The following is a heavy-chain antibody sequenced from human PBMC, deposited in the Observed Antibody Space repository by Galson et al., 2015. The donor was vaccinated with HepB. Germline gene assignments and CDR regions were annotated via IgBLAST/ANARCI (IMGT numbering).Heavy chain of an antibody. CDR2: IRSKAYGGTT. CDR1: GFTFGDYA. D-gene: IGHD3-9*01. J-gene: IGHJ4*02. Sequence: LRLSCAASGFTFGDYAMSWFRQAPGKGLEWVGFIRSKAYGGTTEYAASVKGRFTISRDDSKSIAYLQMNSLKTEDTAVYYCTRDRGYYDILTGYYSFDYWGQGTLVTVSS. CDR3: TRDRGYYDILTGYYSFDY. V-gene: IGHV3-49*03.